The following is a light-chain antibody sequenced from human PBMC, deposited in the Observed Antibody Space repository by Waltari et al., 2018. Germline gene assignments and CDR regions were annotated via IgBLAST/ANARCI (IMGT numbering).Light chain of an antibody. CDR1: NIHNTA. Sequence: SGVLTQPPSVSVAPGQTAKITCRGDNIHNTAVHWHQQRPGQAPVLVIYDDSDRPSGIPERFSGSNSGNTATLTISRVEAGDEADYFCQVWDRSNEDAHPYGVFGGGTKLTVL. CDR3: QVWDRSNEDAHPYGV. V-gene: IGLV3-21*02. J-gene: IGLJ2*01. CDR2: DDS.